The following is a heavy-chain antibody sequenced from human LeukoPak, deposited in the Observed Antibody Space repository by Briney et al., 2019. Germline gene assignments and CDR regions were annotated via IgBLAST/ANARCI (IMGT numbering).Heavy chain of an antibody. Sequence: GGSLRLSCAASGFIVSSNYMSWVRQAPGKGLEWVSVIFSGGGTYYTGSVKGRFTISRDNSKNTLYLQMNSLRAEDTAVYYCARDLDGPENYWGQGTLVTVSS. J-gene: IGHJ4*02. CDR3: ARDLDGPENY. D-gene: IGHD3-3*01. V-gene: IGHV3-53*01. CDR2: IFSGGGT. CDR1: GFIVSSNY.